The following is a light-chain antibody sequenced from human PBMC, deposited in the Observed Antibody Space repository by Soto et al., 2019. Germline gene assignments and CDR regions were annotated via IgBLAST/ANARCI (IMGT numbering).Light chain of an antibody. CDR2: AAS. CDR3: QQSYSTPYT. CDR1: QSISSY. Sequence: GDRVTITCRASQSISSYLNWYQQKPGKAPKLLIYAASSLQSVVPSRFSGSGSGTDFTLTISSLQPEDFATYYCQQSYSTPYTFGQGTKLEIK. J-gene: IGKJ2*01. V-gene: IGKV1-39*01.